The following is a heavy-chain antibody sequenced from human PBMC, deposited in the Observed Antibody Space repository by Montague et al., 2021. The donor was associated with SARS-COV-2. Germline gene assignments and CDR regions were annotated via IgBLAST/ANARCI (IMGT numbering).Heavy chain of an antibody. V-gene: IGHV4-39*07. CDR3: ARVGRQQLVRLSGMDV. J-gene: IGHJ6*02. Sequence: SETLSLTCTVSGGSISSSSYYWGWIRQPPGKGLEWIGSIYYSGSTYYNLSLKSRVTISVDTSKNQFSLKLSSVTAADTAVYYCARVGRQQLVRLSGMDVWGPGTTITVSS. CDR2: IYYSGST. CDR1: GGSISSSSYY. D-gene: IGHD6-13*01.